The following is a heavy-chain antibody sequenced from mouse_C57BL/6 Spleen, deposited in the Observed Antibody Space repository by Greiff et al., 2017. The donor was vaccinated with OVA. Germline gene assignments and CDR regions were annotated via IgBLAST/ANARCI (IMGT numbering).Heavy chain of an antibody. Sequence: EVQRVESGEGLVKPGGSLKLSCAASGFTFSSYAMSWVRQTPEKRLEWVAYISSGGDYIYYADTVKGRFTISRDNARNTLYLQMSSLKSEDTAMYYCTRERTVVAPYCDYWGQGTTLTVSS. CDR3: TRERTVVAPYCDY. CDR1: GFTFSSYA. V-gene: IGHV5-9-1*02. D-gene: IGHD1-1*01. J-gene: IGHJ2*01. CDR2: ISSGGDYI.